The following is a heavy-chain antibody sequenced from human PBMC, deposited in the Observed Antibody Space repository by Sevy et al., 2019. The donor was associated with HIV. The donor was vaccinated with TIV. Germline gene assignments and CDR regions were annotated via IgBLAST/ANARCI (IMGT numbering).Heavy chain of an antibody. V-gene: IGHV3-7*01. CDR2: INEDGGRL. J-gene: IGHJ4*02. Sequence: LSLTCVASGFTFSDSWMIWVRQAPGKGLERIAFINEDGGRLGYVDFVRGRFTISRENIKNSLYLQMNNLRAEDTALYFCARDRAYSAVDYWGQGALVTVSS. CDR3: ARDRAYSAVDY. CDR1: GFTFSDSW. D-gene: IGHD5-18*01.